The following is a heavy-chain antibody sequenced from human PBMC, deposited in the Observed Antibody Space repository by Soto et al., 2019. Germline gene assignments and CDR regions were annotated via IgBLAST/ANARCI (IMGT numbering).Heavy chain of an antibody. V-gene: IGHV3-7*01. CDR3: ARYGTRGDW. Sequence: PGGSLRLSCAASGFTFSGFWMSLVRQAPGKGLEWVANIKQDGSEEHYVDSVKGRFTISRDNAKDSLYLHLNSLRVGDTAVYYCARYGTRGDWWGLGTQVTVSS. CDR2: IKQDGSEE. J-gene: IGHJ5*01. D-gene: IGHD3-10*01. CDR1: GFTFSGFW.